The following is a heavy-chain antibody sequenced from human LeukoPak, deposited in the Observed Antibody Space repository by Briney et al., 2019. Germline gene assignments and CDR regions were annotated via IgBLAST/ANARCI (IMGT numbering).Heavy chain of an antibody. J-gene: IGHJ4*02. CDR2: ISYDGSHE. CDR3: SLHSEGDSEAKFAY. D-gene: IGHD5-12*01. Sequence: GGSLRLSCAASGFTFSHYGMHWVRQAPGKGLEWVAVISYDGSHEFYADSVKGRFTISRDNSKKTLYLQMNSLREEDTVVYYCSLHSEGDSEAKFAYWGQGNLVTVSS. V-gene: IGHV3-30*03. CDR1: GFTFSHYG.